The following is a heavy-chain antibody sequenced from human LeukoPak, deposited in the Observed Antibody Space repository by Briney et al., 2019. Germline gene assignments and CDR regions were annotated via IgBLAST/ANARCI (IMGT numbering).Heavy chain of an antibody. J-gene: IGHJ4*02. V-gene: IGHV3-49*04. CDR2: IRSKAYGGTT. D-gene: IGHD3-22*01. CDR3: TRETLYYYDSSGYY. CDR1: GFTFSSYG. Sequence: GGSLRLSCAASGFTFSSYGMSWVRQAPGKGLEWVGFIRSKAYGGTTEYAASVKGRFTISRDDSKSIAYLQMNSLKTEDTAVYYCTRETLYYYDSSGYYWGQGTLVTVSS.